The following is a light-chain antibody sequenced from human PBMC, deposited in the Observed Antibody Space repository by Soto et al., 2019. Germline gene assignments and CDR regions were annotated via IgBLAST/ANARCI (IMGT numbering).Light chain of an antibody. Sequence: TQCAIHMTLSPGDRATLSGRASHSVISSYLAWYQQKPGQAPTLLIYGASSRATGIPDRFSGSGSGTDFTLTISRLEPEDFAVYYCQQHGSSPRTFGQGTKVDIK. CDR1: HSVISSY. CDR2: GAS. J-gene: IGKJ1*01. CDR3: QQHGSSPRT. V-gene: IGKV3-20*01.